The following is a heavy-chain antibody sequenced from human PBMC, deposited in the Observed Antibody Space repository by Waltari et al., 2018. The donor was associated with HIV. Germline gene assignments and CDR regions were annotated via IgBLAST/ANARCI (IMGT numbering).Heavy chain of an antibody. V-gene: IGHV1-8*01. J-gene: IGHJ4*02. D-gene: IGHD2-21*02. CDR1: GYIFPNYD. Sequence: QVQLVQSGAEVKKPGASVKVSCKASGYIFPNYDINWVRQANGQGLEWMGWMNPNSGNAGYAQRFQGRVTKTRNTSTNTAYMELSSLKFDDTAVYYCARGPGDRTFDFWGQGTLVTVSS. CDR3: ARGPGDRTFDF. CDR2: MNPNSGNA.